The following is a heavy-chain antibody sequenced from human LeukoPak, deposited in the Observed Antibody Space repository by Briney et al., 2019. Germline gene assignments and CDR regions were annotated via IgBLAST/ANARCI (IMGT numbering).Heavy chain of an antibody. Sequence: ASVKVSCKASGYTFTSYGISWVRQAPGQGLEWMGWISACNGNTNYAQKLRGRVTMTTDTSTSTAYMELRSLRSDDTAVYYCARTANRGYDFWSGYLYWGQGTLVTVSS. CDR1: GYTFTSYG. J-gene: IGHJ4*02. D-gene: IGHD3-3*01. CDR3: ARTANRGYDFWSGYLY. CDR2: ISACNGNT. V-gene: IGHV1-18*01.